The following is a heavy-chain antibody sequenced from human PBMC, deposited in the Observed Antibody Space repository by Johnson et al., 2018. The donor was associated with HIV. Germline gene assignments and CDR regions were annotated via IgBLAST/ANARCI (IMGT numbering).Heavy chain of an antibody. D-gene: IGHD3-16*02. J-gene: IGHJ3*02. CDR1: GFTFSSYS. Sequence: QVYLVESGGGVVQPGRSLRLSCAASGFTFSSYSMHWVRQAPGKGLEWVAVISYDGSNKYYAAPVKGRFTISRDDSKNTLFLQMSSLKTDDTAVYYCTTAIVIDAFDIWGQGTMVTVSS. CDR2: ISYDGSNK. CDR3: TTAIVIDAFDI. V-gene: IGHV3-30*04.